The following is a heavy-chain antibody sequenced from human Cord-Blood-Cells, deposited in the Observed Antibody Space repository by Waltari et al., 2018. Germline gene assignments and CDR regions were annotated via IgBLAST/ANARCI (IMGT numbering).Heavy chain of an antibody. CDR3: ARAGVGATLDAFDI. CDR1: GFTFSSYN. V-gene: IGHV3-21*01. J-gene: IGHJ3*02. D-gene: IGHD1-26*01. Sequence: AASGFTFSSYNMNWVRQAPGKGLEWVSSISSSSSYIYYADSVKGRFTISRDNAKNSLYLQMNSLRAEDTAVYYCARAGVGATLDAFDIWGQGTMVTDSS. CDR2: ISSSSSYI.